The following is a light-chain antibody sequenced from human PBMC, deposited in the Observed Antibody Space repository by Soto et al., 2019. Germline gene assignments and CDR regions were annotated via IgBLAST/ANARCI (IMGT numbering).Light chain of an antibody. V-gene: IGKV3-15*01. CDR3: QHYNNWPPGT. CDR1: QSVSSN. CDR2: GAS. J-gene: IGKJ1*01. Sequence: EIVITQSPATVSLSPGERSTLSCRASQSVSSNLAWYQQKPGQAPSLLIFGASTRATGIPARFSGSGSGTEFTLNISSLQSEDFAVYYCQHYNNWPPGTFGQGTKVDIK.